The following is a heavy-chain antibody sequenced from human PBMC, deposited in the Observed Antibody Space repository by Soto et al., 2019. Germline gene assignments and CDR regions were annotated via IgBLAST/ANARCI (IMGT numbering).Heavy chain of an antibody. J-gene: IGHJ6*02. D-gene: IGHD2-2*02. CDR2: INAGNGNT. V-gene: IGHV1-3*01. CDR3: ARECSSTSCYSPTYYYYYYGMDV. CDR1: GYTFTSYA. Sequence: ASVKVSCKASGYTFTSYAMHWVRQAPGQRLEWMGWINAGNGNTKYSQKFQGRVTITRDTSASTAYMELSSLRSEDTAVYYCARECSSTSCYSPTYYYYYYGMDVWGQGTTVTVSS.